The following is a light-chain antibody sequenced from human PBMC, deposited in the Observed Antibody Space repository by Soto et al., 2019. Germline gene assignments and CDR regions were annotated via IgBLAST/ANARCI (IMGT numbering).Light chain of an antibody. V-gene: IGKV1-5*01. J-gene: IGKJ4*01. CDR3: QQYNSFPLT. CDR2: DAS. Sequence: DIPMTQSPSTLSASVGDRVTITCRASQSISNWLTWYQQKPGKAPKVLIYDASSLGSGVPSRFSGSGSGTKFTLTISSLQPDDFATYYCQQYNSFPLTFGGGTKVEIK. CDR1: QSISNW.